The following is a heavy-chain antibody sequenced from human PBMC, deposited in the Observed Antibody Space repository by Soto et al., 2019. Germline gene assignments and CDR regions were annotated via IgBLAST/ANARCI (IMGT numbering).Heavy chain of an antibody. CDR2: INHSGST. V-gene: IGHV4-34*01. J-gene: IGHJ4*02. Sequence: PSVTLSLTCAVYGGSFSCYYWSWIRQPPGKGLEWIGEINHSGSTNYNPSLKSRVTISVDTSKNQFSLKLSSVTAADTAVYYCARGRYNWNYWGQGTLVTVSS. CDR3: ARGRYNWNY. D-gene: IGHD1-20*01. CDR1: GGSFSCYY.